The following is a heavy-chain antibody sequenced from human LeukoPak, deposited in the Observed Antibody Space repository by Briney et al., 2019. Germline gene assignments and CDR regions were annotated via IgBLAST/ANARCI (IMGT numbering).Heavy chain of an antibody. D-gene: IGHD2-15*01. CDR3: ARDVGSVGHFDY. CDR1: GYTFTSYD. CDR2: MNPNSGNT. Sequence: GASVKVSCKASGYTFTSYDINWVRQATGQGLEWMGWMNPNSGNTGYAQKFQGRVTMTRNTSISTAYMELSSLRSEDTAVYYCARDVGSVGHFDYWGQGTLVTVSS. J-gene: IGHJ4*02. V-gene: IGHV1-8*01.